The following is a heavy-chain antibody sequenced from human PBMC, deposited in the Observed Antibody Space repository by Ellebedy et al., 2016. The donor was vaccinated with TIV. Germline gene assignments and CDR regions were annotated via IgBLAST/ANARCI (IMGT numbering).Heavy chain of an antibody. CDR2: ISGSGCST. Sequence: GESLKISCAASGFTFSSYAMSWVRQAPGKGLEWVSAISGSGCSTYYAASVKGRFTISRDNSKNTLYLQMNSLRAEDTAVYYCAKVSTHYYDSSGYYYFDYWGQGTLVTVSS. CDR3: AKVSTHYYDSSGYYYFDY. V-gene: IGHV3-23*01. J-gene: IGHJ4*02. D-gene: IGHD3-22*01. CDR1: GFTFSSYA.